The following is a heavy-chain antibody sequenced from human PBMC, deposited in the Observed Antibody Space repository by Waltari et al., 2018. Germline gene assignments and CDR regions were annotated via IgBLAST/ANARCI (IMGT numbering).Heavy chain of an antibody. CDR3: ARDKFGYSSSFDY. Sequence: EVQLVESGGGLIQPGGSLRLSCAASGFTVSSNYMSWVRQAPGKGLEWDSAIYLGFSTYYADSVKGRFTISRDNSKNTLYLQMNSLRAEDTAVYYCARDKFGYSSSFDYWGQGTLVTVSS. CDR2: IYLGFST. V-gene: IGHV3-53*01. J-gene: IGHJ4*02. CDR1: GFTVSSNY. D-gene: IGHD6-13*01.